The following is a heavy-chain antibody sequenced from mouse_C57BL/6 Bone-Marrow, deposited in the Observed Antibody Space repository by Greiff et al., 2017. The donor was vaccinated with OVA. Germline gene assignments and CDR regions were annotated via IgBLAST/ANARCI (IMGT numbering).Heavy chain of an antibody. D-gene: IGHD2-3*01. V-gene: IGHV1-61*01. CDR1: GYTFSSYW. J-gene: IGHJ4*01. CDR3: ARGMGYYAMDY. Sequence: VQLQQPGAELVRPGSSVKLSCKASGYTFSSYWMDWVKQRPGQGLEWIGNIYPSDSETHYNQKFKDKATLTVDKSSSTAYMQLSSLTSEDSAVYYCARGMGYYAMDYWGQGTSVTVSS. CDR2: IYPSDSET.